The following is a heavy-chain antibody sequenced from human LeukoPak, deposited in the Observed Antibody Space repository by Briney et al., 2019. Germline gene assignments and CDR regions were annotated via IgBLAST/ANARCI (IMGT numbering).Heavy chain of an antibody. D-gene: IGHD4-17*01. Sequence: GESMRLSCAAYGFTFSGYWMSWDRQAPGKGLEWVANIKKDGSEKYNVDSVKGRFTISRDNANNSLYLQMNSLRAEDTAVYYCARESKGRSKIDYWCQGTLVTVSS. CDR2: IKKDGSEK. V-gene: IGHV3-7*01. J-gene: IGHJ4*02. CDR3: ARESKGRSKIDY. CDR1: GFTFSGYW.